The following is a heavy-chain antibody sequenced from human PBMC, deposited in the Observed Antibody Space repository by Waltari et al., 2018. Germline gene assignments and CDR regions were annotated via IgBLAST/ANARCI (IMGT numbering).Heavy chain of an antibody. CDR3: ARRRYCSGGSCYSGFDY. J-gene: IGHJ4*02. Sequence: QLQLQESGPGLVKPSETLSLTCTVSGGSISSSSYYWGWIRQPPGKGLEWIGSIYYSGSTYYNPSLKSRVTISVDTSKNQFSLKLSSVTAADTAVYYCARRRYCSGGSCYSGFDYWGQGTLVTVSS. D-gene: IGHD2-15*01. CDR1: GGSISSSSYY. CDR2: IYYSGST. V-gene: IGHV4-39*01.